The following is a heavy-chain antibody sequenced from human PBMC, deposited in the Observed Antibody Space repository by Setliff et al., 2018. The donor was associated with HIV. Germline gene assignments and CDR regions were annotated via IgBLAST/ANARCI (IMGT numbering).Heavy chain of an antibody. CDR2: IYTSGKT. CDR3: ARAEYSGTYLWEPATDL. Sequence: TLSLTCTVSGDSITRGSYYWSWIRQPAGKGLEWIGHIYTSGKTHYSPSLKSRITISADTSKNQLSLNLSSVTAADTAVYYCARAEYSGTYLWEPATDLWGRGTLVTVSS. J-gene: IGHJ2*01. V-gene: IGHV4-61*09. CDR1: GDSITRGSYY. D-gene: IGHD1-26*01.